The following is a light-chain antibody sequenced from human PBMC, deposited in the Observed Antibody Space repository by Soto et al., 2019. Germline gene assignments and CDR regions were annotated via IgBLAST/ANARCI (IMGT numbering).Light chain of an antibody. CDR3: QSYDSDSYVV. Sequence: NFMLTQPHSVSESPGKTVTISCTRSGGRIASNYVQWYQQRPGRAPTTVIYEDKERPSGIPDRFSGSIDSSSNSASLTISGLKTEDEADYYCQSYDSDSYVVFGGGTKVTVL. J-gene: IGLJ2*01. CDR1: GGRIASNY. V-gene: IGLV6-57*03. CDR2: EDK.